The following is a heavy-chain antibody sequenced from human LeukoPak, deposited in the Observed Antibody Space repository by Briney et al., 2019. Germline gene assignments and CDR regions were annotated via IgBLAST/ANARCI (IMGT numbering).Heavy chain of an antibody. CDR2: ISAYNGNT. CDR1: GYTFTSYG. J-gene: IGHJ3*02. V-gene: IGHV1-18*01. Sequence: ASVKVSCKASGYTFTSYGISWVRQAPGQGLEGMGWISAYNGNTNYAQKLQGRFTMTTDTSTSTAYMELRSLRSDDTAVYYCARPYYYGSGSGDAFDIWGQGTMVTVSS. D-gene: IGHD3-10*01. CDR3: ARPYYYGSGSGDAFDI.